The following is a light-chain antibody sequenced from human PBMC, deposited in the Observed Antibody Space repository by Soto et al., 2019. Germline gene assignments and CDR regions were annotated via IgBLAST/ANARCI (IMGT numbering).Light chain of an antibody. V-gene: IGKV3-15*01. CDR1: QSINSE. Sequence: EIVMTQSPATLSLSPGERAALSCRASQSINSELAWYQQKPGQPPRLRIYGASTRATGVPARFTGSESGSEFTLTISGLQSEDFAVYYCQQSHNWPLTFGQGTRLEI. CDR2: GAS. CDR3: QQSHNWPLT. J-gene: IGKJ2*01.